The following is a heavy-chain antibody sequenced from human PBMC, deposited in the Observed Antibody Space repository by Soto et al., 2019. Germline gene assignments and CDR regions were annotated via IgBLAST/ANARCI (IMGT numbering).Heavy chain of an antibody. D-gene: IGHD3-9*01. V-gene: IGHV3-30*18. CDR2: TSFDGSHE. Sequence: QAGGSLRLSCAASGFIFSDFGMSWVRQAPGKGLEWVAVTSFDGSHEYYAASAKGRFTISRDNSKNMLLLQMDNVRAEDTAVYYCAKSPSKARDYEVLAGYSGYFDSWGLGTLVTVSS. J-gene: IGHJ4*02. CDR3: AKSPSKARDYEVLAGYSGYFDS. CDR1: GFIFSDFG.